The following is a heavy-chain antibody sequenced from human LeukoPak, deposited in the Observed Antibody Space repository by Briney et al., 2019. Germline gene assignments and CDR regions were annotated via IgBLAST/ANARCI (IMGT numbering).Heavy chain of an antibody. Sequence: SETLSVTCTVSGGSISSSSYFWGWLRQPPGKGLEWIGSIYYSGSTYYNPSLKSRVTISVDTSKNQFSLKLRSVTAADTAVYYCARAPILQLTPDYWGQGTLITVSS. D-gene: IGHD6-13*01. V-gene: IGHV4-39*01. CDR3: ARAPILQLTPDY. J-gene: IGHJ4*02. CDR1: GGSISSSSYF. CDR2: IYYSGST.